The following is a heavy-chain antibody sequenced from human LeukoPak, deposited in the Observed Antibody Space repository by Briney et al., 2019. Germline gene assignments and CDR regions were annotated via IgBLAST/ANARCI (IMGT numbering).Heavy chain of an antibody. CDR3: ARVFYCGPLPCPMDV. Sequence: VASVKVSCKASGYTFTSYGISWVRQAPGQGLEWMGWISAYNGNTNYAQKFQGRVTITRDTSASTAYMELSSLRSEDTAVYYCARVFYCGPLPCPMDVWGQGTTVTVSS. J-gene: IGHJ6*02. CDR2: ISAYNGNT. CDR1: GYTFTSYG. V-gene: IGHV1-18*01. D-gene: IGHD2/OR15-2a*01.